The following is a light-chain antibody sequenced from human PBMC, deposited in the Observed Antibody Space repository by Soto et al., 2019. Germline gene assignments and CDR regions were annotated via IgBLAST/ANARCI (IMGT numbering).Light chain of an antibody. J-gene: IGKJ1*01. CDR1: QSVSSF. Sequence: EIMLTQSPATLSLSPGERATLSCRATQSVSSFLAWYQQKPGQAPRLLIYGASSRATGIPDRFSGSGSGTDFTLTISSLQPEDFATYYCQQAKSFPRTFCQGTKVDIK. CDR2: GAS. V-gene: IGKV3-11*01. CDR3: QQAKSFPRT.